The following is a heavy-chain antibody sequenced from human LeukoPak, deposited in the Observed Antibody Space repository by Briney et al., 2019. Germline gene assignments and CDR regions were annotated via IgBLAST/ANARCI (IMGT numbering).Heavy chain of an antibody. D-gene: IGHD3-16*01. CDR3: ASSRGTRPYYFDY. V-gene: IGHV4-59*12. J-gene: IGHJ4*02. Sequence: SETLSLTCTVSGGSISSYYWSWIRQPPGKGLEWIGYIYYSGSTNYNPSLKSRVTISVDTSKNQFSLRLTSVTAADTAVYYCASSRGTRPYYFDYWGQGMLVTVSS. CDR1: GGSISSYY. CDR2: IYYSGST.